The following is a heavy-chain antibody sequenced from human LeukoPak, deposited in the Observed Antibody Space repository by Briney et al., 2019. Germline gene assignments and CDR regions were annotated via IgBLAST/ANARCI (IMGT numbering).Heavy chain of an antibody. J-gene: IGHJ3*02. CDR1: GGTFSSYA. CDR3: ARGSIVVVPAAIWGWDAFDI. Sequence: GSSVKVSCKASGGTFSSYAISWVRQAPGQGLEWMGRIIPILGIANYAQKFQGRVTITADKSTSTAYMELSSLRPEDTAVYYCARGSIVVVPAAIWGWDAFDIWGQGTMVTVSS. V-gene: IGHV1-69*04. D-gene: IGHD2-2*02. CDR2: IIPILGIA.